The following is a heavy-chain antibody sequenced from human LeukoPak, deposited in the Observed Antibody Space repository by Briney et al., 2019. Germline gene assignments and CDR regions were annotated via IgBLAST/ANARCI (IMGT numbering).Heavy chain of an antibody. D-gene: IGHD3-10*01. CDR3: AKPMVRGVVFDY. CDR1: GFTFSSYA. CDR2: ISGSGGST. J-gene: IGHJ4*02. Sequence: GRSLRLSCAASGFTFSSYAMSWVRQAPGKGLEWVSAISGSGGSTYYADSVKGRFTISRDNSKNTLYLQMDSLRAEDTAVYYCAKPMVRGVVFDYWGQGTLVTVSS. V-gene: IGHV3-23*01.